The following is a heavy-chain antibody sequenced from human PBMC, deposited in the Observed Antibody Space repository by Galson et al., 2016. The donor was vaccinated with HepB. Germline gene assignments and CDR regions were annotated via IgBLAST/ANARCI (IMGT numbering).Heavy chain of an antibody. J-gene: IGHJ4*02. CDR1: EFTVSDTY. CDR2: ISGDGVT. D-gene: IGHD3-10*01. Sequence: SLRLSCAASEFTVSDTYMSWVRQAPGKGLEWVSLISGDGVTYYADSVKGRFTISRDHSDNSLYLQMNSLRAEDTAVYYCARRRGNTNFDYWGQGTLVTVSS. CDR3: ARRRGNTNFDY. V-gene: IGHV3-53*01.